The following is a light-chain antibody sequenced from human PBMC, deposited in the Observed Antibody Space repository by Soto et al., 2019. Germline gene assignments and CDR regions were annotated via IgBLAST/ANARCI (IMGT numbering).Light chain of an antibody. CDR1: SSDVGGYNY. CDR2: EVS. J-gene: IGLJ1*01. CDR3: SAYTSSSTPYV. V-gene: IGLV2-14*01. Sequence: QSALTQPASVSGSPGQSITISCTGTSSDVGGYNYVSWYQQQPGKAPKLMIYEVSNRHSGVSNRFSGSKSGNTASLTISGLQAEDEADYYCSAYTSSSTPYVFGTGTEVTVL.